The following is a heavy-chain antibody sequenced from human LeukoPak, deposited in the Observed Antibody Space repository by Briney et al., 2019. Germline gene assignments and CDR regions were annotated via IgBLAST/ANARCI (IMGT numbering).Heavy chain of an antibody. V-gene: IGHV1-8*01. CDR3: ARAAGRKYYYDSSTVIDY. J-gene: IGHJ4*02. CDR1: GYTFTSYD. CDR2: MNPHSGHT. Sequence: ASVKVSCKASGYTFTSYDINWVRQATGQGLEWMGWMNPHSGHTGYAQKFQGRVTTTRNTSISTAYMELSSLRSDDTAVYYCARAAGRKYYYDSSTVIDYWGQGTLVTVSS. D-gene: IGHD3-22*01.